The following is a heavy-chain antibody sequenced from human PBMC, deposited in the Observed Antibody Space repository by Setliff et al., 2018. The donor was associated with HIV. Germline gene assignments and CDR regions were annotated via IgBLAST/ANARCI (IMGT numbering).Heavy chain of an antibody. Sequence: SETLSLTCTVSGDSLSLSTFYWAWIRQPPGRGPEWIGSIYSTGTTYYNPSLKSQVTISFDTSKNQFPLEVTSVTAADTAIYYCARHRFGSGWYGFVSGIDPWGQGTLVTVS. D-gene: IGHD6-19*01. V-gene: IGHV4-39*01. CDR3: ARHRFGSGWYGFVSGIDP. J-gene: IGHJ5*02. CDR1: GDSLSLSTFY. CDR2: IYSTGTT.